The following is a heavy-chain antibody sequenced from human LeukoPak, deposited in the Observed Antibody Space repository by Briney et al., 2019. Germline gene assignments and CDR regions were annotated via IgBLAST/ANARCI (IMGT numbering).Heavy chain of an antibody. D-gene: IGHD3-22*01. Sequence: ASVKVSCKASEGTFSSNAISWVRQAPGQGLEWMGGIIPIFGIANYAQKFQDRVTITADKSTSTAYMELSSLRSEDTAVYYCARAQLDYDSSGYTYWGQGTLVTVSS. CDR1: EGTFSSNA. CDR3: ARAQLDYDSSGYTY. CDR2: IIPIFGIA. V-gene: IGHV1-69*10. J-gene: IGHJ4*02.